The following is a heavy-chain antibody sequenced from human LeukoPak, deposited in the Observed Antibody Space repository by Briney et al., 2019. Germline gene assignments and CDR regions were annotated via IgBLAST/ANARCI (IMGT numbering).Heavy chain of an antibody. CDR1: LFTFSSYA. V-gene: IGHV3-23*01. Sequence: PGGSLRLSCPASLFTFSSYAMSWVRQAPGKGLEWVSAISGSGGSTYYADSVKGRFTISRDNSKDTLYLQMNSLRAEDTAVYYCAKDRGVTNWFDPWGQGTLVTVSS. CDR3: AKDRGVTNWFDP. J-gene: IGHJ5*02. CDR2: ISGSGGST. D-gene: IGHD5-18*01.